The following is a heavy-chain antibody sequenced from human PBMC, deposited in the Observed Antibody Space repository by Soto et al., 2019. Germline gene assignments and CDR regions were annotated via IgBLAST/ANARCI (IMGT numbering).Heavy chain of an antibody. V-gene: IGHV4-31*03. CDR2: IYYSGST. Sequence: QVQLQESGPGLVKPSQTLSLTCTVSGGSISSGGYYWSWIRQHPGKGLEWIGYIYYSGSTCYNRSLESRGTISVDTSKNQFSLKLSSVTAADTAVYYCAREYYYGSGSQFDPWGQGTLVTVSS. J-gene: IGHJ5*02. CDR1: GGSISSGGYY. CDR3: AREYYYGSGSQFDP. D-gene: IGHD3-10*01.